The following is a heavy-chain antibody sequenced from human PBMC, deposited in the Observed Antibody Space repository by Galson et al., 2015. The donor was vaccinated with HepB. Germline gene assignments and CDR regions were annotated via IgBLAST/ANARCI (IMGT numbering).Heavy chain of an antibody. CDR3: VRDTTVGLDY. V-gene: IGHV3-72*01. Sequence: SLRLSCAASGFSFRDHYMDWVRQAPGKGLEWVGRIKHKAHRYTTQYAASVRGRFTISRDDSENSLYLQMNSLKTEDTAVFYCVRDTTVGLDYWGQGTLVTVSS. D-gene: IGHD1-14*01. J-gene: IGHJ4*02. CDR1: GFSFRDHY. CDR2: IKHKAHRYTT.